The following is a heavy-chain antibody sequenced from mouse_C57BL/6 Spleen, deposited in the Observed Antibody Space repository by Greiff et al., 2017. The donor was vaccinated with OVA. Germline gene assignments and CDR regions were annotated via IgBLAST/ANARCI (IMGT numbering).Heavy chain of an antibody. CDR1: GYTFTSYW. J-gene: IGHJ4*01. CDR2: IDPSDSET. CDR3: ARSRKLRPYYYAMDY. D-gene: IGHD1-1*01. Sequence: QVQLQQPGAELVRPGSSVKLSCKASGYTFTSYWMHWVKQRPIQGLEWIGNIDPSDSETHYNQKFKDKATLTVDKSSSTAYMQLSSLTSEDSAVYYCARSRKLRPYYYAMDYWGQGTSVTVSS. V-gene: IGHV1-52*01.